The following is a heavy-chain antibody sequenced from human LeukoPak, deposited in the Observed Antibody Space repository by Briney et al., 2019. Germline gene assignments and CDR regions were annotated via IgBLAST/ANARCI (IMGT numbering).Heavy chain of an antibody. J-gene: IGHJ4*02. CDR3: ASAGYSSGWYPTGYFDY. Sequence: ASVKVSCKASGYTFTGYYMHWVRQAPGQGLEWMGRINPNSAGTNYAQKFQGRVTMTRDTSISTAYMELSRLRSDDTAVYYCASAGYSSGWYPTGYFDYWGQGTLVTVSS. D-gene: IGHD6-19*01. CDR2: INPNSAGT. CDR1: GYTFTGYY. V-gene: IGHV1-2*06.